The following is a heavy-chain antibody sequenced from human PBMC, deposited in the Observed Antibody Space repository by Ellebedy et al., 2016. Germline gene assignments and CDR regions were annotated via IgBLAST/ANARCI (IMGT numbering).Heavy chain of an antibody. Sequence: SLKISXAASGFTFSSYAMHWVRQPPGKGLEWVSGITWNSDRMAYADSVRGRFTISRDNAKKSLYLQMNSLRPEDTALYYCAKDLEGGLEWSQSAFDYWGQGTLVTVSS. J-gene: IGHJ4*02. CDR3: AKDLEGGLEWSQSAFDY. D-gene: IGHD3-3*01. V-gene: IGHV3-9*01. CDR2: ITWNSDRM. CDR1: GFTFSSYA.